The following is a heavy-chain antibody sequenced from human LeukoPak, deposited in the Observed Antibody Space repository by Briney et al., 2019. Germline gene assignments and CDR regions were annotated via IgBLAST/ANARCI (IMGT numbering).Heavy chain of an antibody. Sequence: GGSLRLSCAASGFTFSSYAMSWVRQAPGKWLEWVSAISGSGGSTYYADSVKGRFTTSRDNSQNTLYLQMNSRRAEDTAVYYCAKDLRPRSGSYSPFDYWGQGTLVTVSS. V-gene: IGHV3-23*01. J-gene: IGHJ4*02. D-gene: IGHD3-10*01. CDR2: ISGSGGST. CDR1: GFTFSSYA. CDR3: AKDLRPRSGSYSPFDY.